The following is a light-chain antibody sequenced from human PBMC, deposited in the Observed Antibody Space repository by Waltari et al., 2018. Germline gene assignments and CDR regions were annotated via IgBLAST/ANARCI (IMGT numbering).Light chain of an antibody. V-gene: IGLV2-14*01. J-gene: IGLJ1*01. CDR2: EVS. CDR1: SSDVGGYNY. CDR3: SSYTSSSTLPYV. Sequence: ISCTGTSSDVGGYNYVSWYQQHPGKAPKLMIYEVSNRPSGVSNRFSGSKSGNTASLTISGLQAEDEADYYCSSYTSSSTLPYVFGTGAKVTVL.